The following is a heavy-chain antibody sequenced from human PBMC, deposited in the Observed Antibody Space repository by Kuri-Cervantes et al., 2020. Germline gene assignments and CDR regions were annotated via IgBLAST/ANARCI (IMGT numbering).Heavy chain of an antibody. J-gene: IGHJ3*02. D-gene: IGHD5-24*01. Sequence: SQTLSLTCAISGDSVSNNRVTWNWIRQSPSRGLEWLGRTYSRPNWYSDYGTSAKSRITISADISKNQFSLQLTSVTPEDTAVYYCARDNYQDEKDAFDIWGQGTMVTVSS. CDR1: GDSVSNNRVT. CDR2: TYSRPNWYS. CDR3: ARDNYQDEKDAFDI. V-gene: IGHV6-1*01.